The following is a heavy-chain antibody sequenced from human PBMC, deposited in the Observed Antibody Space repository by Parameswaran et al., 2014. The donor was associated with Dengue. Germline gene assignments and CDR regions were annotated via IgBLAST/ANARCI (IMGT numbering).Heavy chain of an antibody. D-gene: IGHD3-3*01. CDR2: IYYSGST. Sequence: VRQMPGKGLEWIGYIYYSGSTYYNPSLKSRVTISVDTSKNQFSLKLSSVTAADTAVYYCARVVLRFLEWLFPRDYYFDYWGQGTLVTVSS. J-gene: IGHJ4*02. V-gene: IGHV4-31*02. CDR3: ARVVLRFLEWLFPRDYYFDY.